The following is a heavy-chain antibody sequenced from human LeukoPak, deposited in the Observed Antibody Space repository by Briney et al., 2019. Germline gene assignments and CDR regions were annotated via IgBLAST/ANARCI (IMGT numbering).Heavy chain of an antibody. D-gene: IGHD3-16*01. Sequence: GGSLRLSCAASGFMFHDFGMSWVRQAPGRGLEWVAGINWNGGSTTYADSVKGRFTISRDNAKNSLSLEMHSLRVEDTAFYYCARRMGAYYYMDVWGTGTTVTVSS. CDR2: INWNGGST. V-gene: IGHV3-20*04. J-gene: IGHJ6*03. CDR3: ARRMGAYYYMDV. CDR1: GFMFHDFG.